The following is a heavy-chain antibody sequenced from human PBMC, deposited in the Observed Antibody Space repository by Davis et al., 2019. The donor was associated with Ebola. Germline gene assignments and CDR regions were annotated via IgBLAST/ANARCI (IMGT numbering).Heavy chain of an antibody. V-gene: IGHV1-2*04. CDR3: ARGSSESDWLLYENWFDP. J-gene: IGHJ5*02. CDR1: GYTFTGYY. Sequence: ASVKVSCKASGYTFTGYYMHWVRQAPGQGLEWMGWINPNSGGTNYAQKFQGWVTMTRDTSISTAYMALSRLRSDDTAVYYCARGSSESDWLLYENWFDPWGQGTLVTVSS. D-gene: IGHD3-9*01. CDR2: INPNSGGT.